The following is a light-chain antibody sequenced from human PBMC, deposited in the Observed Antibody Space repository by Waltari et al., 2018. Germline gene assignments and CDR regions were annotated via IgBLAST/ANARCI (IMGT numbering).Light chain of an antibody. CDR3: QQYASWPPRYT. V-gene: IGKV3-15*01. Sequence: EIVMTQSPVTLSVSPGERATLSCRASQSVSSNLAWYQQLPGQAPKLRIYGTSKRATGIPARFSGSGSGTDFTLTISSLQSEDSAVYFCQQYASWPPRYTFGQGTKLEIK. CDR1: QSVSSN. J-gene: IGKJ2*01. CDR2: GTS.